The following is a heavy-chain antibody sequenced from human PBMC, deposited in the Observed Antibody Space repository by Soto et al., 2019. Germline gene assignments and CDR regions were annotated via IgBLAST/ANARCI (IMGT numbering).Heavy chain of an antibody. J-gene: IGHJ5*02. D-gene: IGHD2-15*01. V-gene: IGHV4-30-4*01. CDR2: ISHSGST. Sequence: QVQLQESGPGLVKASQTLSLTCNVSGASVSSGDYYWSWIRQPPGKGLEWIGYISHSGSTYSNPSLRSRLAMSVDTSKNQFSLQLRSVTAADTAVYFCARDRVAVAVGDAWGLGTLVTVSS. CDR3: ARDRVAVAVGDA. CDR1: GASVSSGDYY.